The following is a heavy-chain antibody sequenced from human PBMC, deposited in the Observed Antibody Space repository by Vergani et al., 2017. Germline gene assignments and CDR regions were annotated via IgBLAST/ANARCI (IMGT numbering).Heavy chain of an antibody. Sequence: QVQLVQSGAEVKKPGSSVKVSCKASGGTFSSYAISWVRQAPGQGLEWMGRIIPIFGTANYAQKFQGRVTITADESTSTAYMELGSLRSEDTAVYYCARGWFYDDVWGSYRLRGGYYFDYWGQGTLVTVSS. CDR2: IIPIFGTA. CDR3: ARGWFYDDVWGSYRLRGGYYFDY. V-gene: IGHV1-69*13. D-gene: IGHD3-16*02. CDR1: GGTFSSYA. J-gene: IGHJ4*02.